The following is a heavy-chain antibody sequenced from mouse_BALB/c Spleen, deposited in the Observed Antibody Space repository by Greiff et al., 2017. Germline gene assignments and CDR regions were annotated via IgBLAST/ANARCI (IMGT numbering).Heavy chain of an antibody. V-gene: IGHV5-9-4*01. CDR2: ISSGGSYT. CDR1: GFTFRSSA. Sequence: EVQRVESGGGLVKPGGSLTLSCAASGFTFRSSAMSWVRQSPEKRLEWVAEISSGGSYTYYPDTVTGRFTISRDNAKNTRYREMSSLRSEDTAMYYCARDQTARATYYAMDYWGQGTSVTVSS. J-gene: IGHJ4*01. CDR3: ARDQTARATYYAMDY. D-gene: IGHD3-2*01.